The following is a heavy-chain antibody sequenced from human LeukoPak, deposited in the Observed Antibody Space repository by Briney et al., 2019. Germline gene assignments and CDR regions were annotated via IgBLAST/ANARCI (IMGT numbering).Heavy chain of an antibody. Sequence: SETLSLTCTVSGGSISSSSYYWGWIRQPPGKGLEWIGSIYYSGSTYYNPSLKSRVTISVDTSKNQFSLKLSSVTAADTAVYYCARGLTGYSSGWLYWYFDLWGRGTLVTVSS. CDR2: IYYSGST. CDR3: ARGLTGYSSGWLYWYFDL. V-gene: IGHV4-39*07. J-gene: IGHJ2*01. D-gene: IGHD6-19*01. CDR1: GGSISSSSYY.